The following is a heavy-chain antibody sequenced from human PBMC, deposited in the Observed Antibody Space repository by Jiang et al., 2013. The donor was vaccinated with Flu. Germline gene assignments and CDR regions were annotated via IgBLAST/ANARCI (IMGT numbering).Heavy chain of an antibody. CDR3: SRDNGAWPRDASDT. CDR2: INPNSAAT. J-gene: IGHJ3*02. Sequence: SGAEVKKPGASVKVSCKASGYTFTGYFVHWVRQAPGRRALSGWEWINPNSAATHYAQKFQGRVTMTRDTSISTAYLELIRLRSDDTAIYYCSRDNGAWPRDASDTWGQGTMVTVSS. CDR1: GYTFTGYF. V-gene: IGHV1-2*02. D-gene: IGHD2-8*01.